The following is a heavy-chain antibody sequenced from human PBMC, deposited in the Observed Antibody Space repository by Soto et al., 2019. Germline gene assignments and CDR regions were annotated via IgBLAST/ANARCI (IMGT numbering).Heavy chain of an antibody. D-gene: IGHD2-21*02. V-gene: IGHV3-48*02. CDR3: ARVRLAYCGGDCYRGDWFDP. Sequence: EEPLVESGGDLVQPGGSLRLSCTASGFTFSTYSMNWVRQAPGKGLEWVSYISSSSSTIYYADSVKGRFTISRDNAKSSLYLQMNSLRDEDTAVYYCARVRLAYCGGDCYRGDWFDPWGQGTLVTVSS. J-gene: IGHJ5*02. CDR2: ISSSSSTI. CDR1: GFTFSTYS.